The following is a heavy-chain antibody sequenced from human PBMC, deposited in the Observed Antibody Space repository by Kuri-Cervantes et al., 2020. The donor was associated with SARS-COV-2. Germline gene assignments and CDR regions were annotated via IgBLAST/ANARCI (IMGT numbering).Heavy chain of an antibody. J-gene: IGHJ2*01. D-gene: IGHD3-3*01. CDR1: GGSIGSYW. V-gene: IGHV4-59*01. CDR3: ARYSEWGDWHFDL. CDR2: RHYNGRP. Sequence: GSLRLSCTVSGGSIGSYWWTWIRQPPGKGLEWIGYRHYNGRPNYNPSLKSRVTISLDTSKNQLSLNLRSVTAADTAVHYCARYSEWGDWHFDLWGRGTLVTVSS.